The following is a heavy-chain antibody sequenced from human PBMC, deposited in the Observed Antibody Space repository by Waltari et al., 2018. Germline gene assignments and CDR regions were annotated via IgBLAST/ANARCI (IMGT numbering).Heavy chain of an antibody. Sequence: QVVLVQSGAEVKKPGASVKVSCKASGYIFINYYLHWVRQAPGQGPEWMGWVNPGTVNANYDQKFRGLVTRAWDTSSNTAFMDRSDLKSDDTAVYYCVSDRTTVAARPGDYWGQGTLVTVSS. V-gene: IGHV1-2*02. CDR3: VSDRTTVAARPGDY. J-gene: IGHJ4*02. D-gene: IGHD6-6*01. CDR1: GYIFINYY. CDR2: VNPGTVNA.